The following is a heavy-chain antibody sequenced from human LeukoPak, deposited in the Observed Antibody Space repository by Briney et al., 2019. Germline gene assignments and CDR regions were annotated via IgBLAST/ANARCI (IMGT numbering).Heavy chain of an antibody. CDR2: ISSSSSYI. V-gene: IGHV3-21*01. CDR1: GFTFSSYS. J-gene: IGHJ5*02. D-gene: IGHD3-3*01. Sequence: GGSLRLSCAASGFTFSSYSMNGVRQAPGKGLEWVSSISSSSSYIYYADSVKGRFTISRDNAKNSLYLQMNSLRAEDTAVYYCARDHDFWSGYFNWFDPWGQGTLVTVSS. CDR3: ARDHDFWSGYFNWFDP.